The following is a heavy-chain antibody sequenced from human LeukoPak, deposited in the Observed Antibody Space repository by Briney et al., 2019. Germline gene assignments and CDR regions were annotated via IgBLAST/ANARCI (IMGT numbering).Heavy chain of an antibody. CDR2: ISAYNGNT. Sequence: ASVKVSCKASGYTFTSYGISWVRQAPGQGLEWMGWISAYNGNTNYAQKLQGRVTMTTDTSTSTAYMELRSLRSDDTAVYYCARAVYYGSGTGRFDPWGQGTLVTVSS. D-gene: IGHD3-10*01. J-gene: IGHJ5*02. V-gene: IGHV1-18*01. CDR1: GYTFTSYG. CDR3: ARAVYYGSGTGRFDP.